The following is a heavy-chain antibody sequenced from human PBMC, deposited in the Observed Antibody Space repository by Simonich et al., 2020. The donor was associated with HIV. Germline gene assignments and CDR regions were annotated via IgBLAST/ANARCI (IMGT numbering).Heavy chain of an antibody. D-gene: IGHD3-16*01. V-gene: IGHV3-30*18. CDR3: AKDPGGWSFDY. CDR1: GFTFSSYG. Sequence: QVQLVESGGGVVQPGRSLRLSCAASGFTFSSYGLHWVRQAPGKGLEWVAVIWYDGSKKYYADSVKGRFTISRDNSKNTLYLQMNSLRAEDTAMYYCAKDPGGWSFDYWGQGTLVTVSS. CDR2: IWYDGSKK. J-gene: IGHJ4*02.